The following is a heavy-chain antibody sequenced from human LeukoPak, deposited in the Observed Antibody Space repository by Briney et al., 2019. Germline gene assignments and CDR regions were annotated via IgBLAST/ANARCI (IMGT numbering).Heavy chain of an antibody. CDR3: ASNYYGSGSLHY. CDR2: IIPIFGTA. J-gene: IGHJ4*02. Sequence: SVKVSCKASGGTFSSYAISWVRQAPGQGLEWMGGIIPIFGTANYAQKFQGRVTITTDDATSTAYMELSSLRSEDTAVYYCASNYYGSGSLHYWGQGTLVTVSS. CDR1: GGTFSSYA. D-gene: IGHD3-10*01. V-gene: IGHV1-69*05.